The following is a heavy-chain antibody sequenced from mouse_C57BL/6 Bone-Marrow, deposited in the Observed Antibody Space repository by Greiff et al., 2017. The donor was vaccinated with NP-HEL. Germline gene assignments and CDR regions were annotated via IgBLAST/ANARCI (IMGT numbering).Heavy chain of an antibody. CDR2: IDPSDRYT. V-gene: IGHV1-50*01. J-gene: IGHJ2*01. Sequence: QVQLQQPGAELVKPGASVKLSCKASGYTFTSYWMQWVKQRPGQGLEWIGEIDPSDRYTNYNQKFKGKATLTVDTSSSTAYMQLSSLTSEDSAVYYCAREGTTVVDFDYWGQGTTLTVSS. CDR1: GYTFTSYW. CDR3: AREGTTVVDFDY. D-gene: IGHD1-1*01.